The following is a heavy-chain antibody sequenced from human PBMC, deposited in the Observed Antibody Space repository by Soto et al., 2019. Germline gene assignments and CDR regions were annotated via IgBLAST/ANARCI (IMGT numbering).Heavy chain of an antibody. CDR1: GYTFTSYD. J-gene: IGHJ3*02. CDR2: MNPNSGNT. D-gene: IGHD2-15*01. Sequence: ASVKVSCKASGYTFTSYDINWVRQATGQGLEWMGWMNPNSGNTGYAQKFQGRVTMTRNTSISTAYMELSSLRSEDTAVYYCARALVVGVAATTHDAFEILGQGTMLT. CDR3: ARALVVGVAATTHDAFEI. V-gene: IGHV1-8*01.